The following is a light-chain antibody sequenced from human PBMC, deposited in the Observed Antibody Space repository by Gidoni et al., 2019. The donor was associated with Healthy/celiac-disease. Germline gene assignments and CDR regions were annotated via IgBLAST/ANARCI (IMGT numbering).Light chain of an antibody. J-gene: IGKJ2*01. CDR2: LGS. V-gene: IGKV2-28*01. Sequence: DIVMPHSPLSLPVTPGEPASISCRSSQSLLHSNGYNYLDWYLQKPGQSPQLLIYLGSNRASGVPDRFSGSGSGTDFTLKISRVEAEDVGVYYCMQALQTPPYTFXQXTKLEIK. CDR1: QSLLHSNGYNY. CDR3: MQALQTPPYT.